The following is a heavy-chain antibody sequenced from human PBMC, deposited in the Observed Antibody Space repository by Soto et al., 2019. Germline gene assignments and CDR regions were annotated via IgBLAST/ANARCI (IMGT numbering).Heavy chain of an antibody. J-gene: IGHJ4*02. V-gene: IGHV3-30*18. D-gene: IGHD2-15*01. CDR3: AKDNTHRSGGSCYGCDY. Sequence: PGGSLRLSCAASGFTFSSYGIHWVRQAPGKGLEWVAVISYDGSSRYYADSVNGRFTVSRDNSKNTLYLQMNSLRDEDTAVYYCAKDNTHRSGGSCYGCDYWGQGTLVTVSS. CDR2: ISYDGSSR. CDR1: GFTFSSYG.